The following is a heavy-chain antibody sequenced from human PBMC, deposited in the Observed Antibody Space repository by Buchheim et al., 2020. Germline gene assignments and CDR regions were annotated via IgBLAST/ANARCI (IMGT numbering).Heavy chain of an antibody. CDR2: INHSGST. CDR3: ARGHPLRSGGYFDV. CDR1: GGSFSGYY. Sequence: QVQLQQWGAGLLKPSETLSLTCAVYGGSFSGYYWSWIRQPPGKGLEWIGEINHSGSTNYNPSLKSRVTISVDTSKNQFSLKLSSVTAADTTVYYCARGHPLRSGGYFDVWGRGTL. D-gene: IGHD2-2*01. V-gene: IGHV4-34*01. J-gene: IGHJ2*01.